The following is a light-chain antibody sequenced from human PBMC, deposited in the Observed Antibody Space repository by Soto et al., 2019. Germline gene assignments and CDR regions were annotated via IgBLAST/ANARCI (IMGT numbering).Light chain of an antibody. V-gene: IGKV3-11*01. CDR1: QRVSSY. CDR3: QQRSNWPPL. Sequence: EMVLTQSPPTLSLSPGERATLSSRAIQRVSSYLAWYQQKPGQAPRLLIYDASNRATGIPARFSGSGSGTDFTLTISSLEPEDFAVYYCQQRSNWPPLFGGGTKVEIK. J-gene: IGKJ4*01. CDR2: DAS.